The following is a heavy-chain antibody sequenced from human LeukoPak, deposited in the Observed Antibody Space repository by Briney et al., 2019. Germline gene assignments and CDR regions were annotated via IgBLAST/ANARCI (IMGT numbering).Heavy chain of an antibody. CDR1: GGSFSGYH. J-gene: IGHJ4*02. Sequence: PSETLSLTCAVYGGSFSGYHWSWIRQPPGKGLEWIGEINHSGSTNYNPSLKSRVTISVDTSKNQFSLKLSPVTAADTAVYYCASRGSGSYYNVPRYFDYWGQGTLVTVSS. D-gene: IGHD3-10*01. V-gene: IGHV4-34*01. CDR2: INHSGST. CDR3: ASRGSGSYYNVPRYFDY.